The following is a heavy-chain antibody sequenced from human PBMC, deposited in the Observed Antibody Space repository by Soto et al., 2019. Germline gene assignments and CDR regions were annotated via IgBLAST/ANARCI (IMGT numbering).Heavy chain of an antibody. Sequence: QTLSLTCAISGDSVSSNSAAWNWIRQSPSRGLEWLGRTYYRSKWYNDYAVSVKSRITINPDTSKNQFSLQLNSVTPEDTAVYYCARGPIVREGDTEYYYGMDVWGQGTTVTVSS. CDR2: TYYRSKWYN. J-gene: IGHJ6*02. D-gene: IGHD1-26*01. CDR1: GDSVSSNSAA. CDR3: ARGPIVREGDTEYYYGMDV. V-gene: IGHV6-1*01.